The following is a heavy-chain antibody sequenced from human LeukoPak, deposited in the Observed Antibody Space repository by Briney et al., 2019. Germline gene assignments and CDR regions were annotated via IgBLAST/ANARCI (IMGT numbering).Heavy chain of an antibody. CDR1: GFTFSSYG. Sequence: GGTLGLSCAASGFTFSSYGMSWVRQAPGKGLEWVAVISYDGSNKYYADSVKGRFTISRDNSKNTLYLQMNSLRAEDTAVYYCARDPYRRYCSSTSCYGWFDPWGQGTLVTVSS. CDR2: ISYDGSNK. CDR3: ARDPYRRYCSSTSCYGWFDP. V-gene: IGHV3-30*03. D-gene: IGHD2-2*01. J-gene: IGHJ5*02.